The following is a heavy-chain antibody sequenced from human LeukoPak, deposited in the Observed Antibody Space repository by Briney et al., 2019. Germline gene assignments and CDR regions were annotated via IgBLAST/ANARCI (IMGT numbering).Heavy chain of an antibody. CDR3: ARTYYDSSGYYFFDY. CDR1: GFTFSSYE. J-gene: IGHJ4*02. CDR2: ISSSGSTI. D-gene: IGHD3-22*01. Sequence: GGSLRLSCAASGFTFSSYEMNWVRQAPGKGLEWVSYISSSGSTIYYADSVKGRFTISRDNAKNSLYLQMNSLRAEDMAVYYCARTYYDSSGYYFFDYWGQGTLVTVSS. V-gene: IGHV3-48*03.